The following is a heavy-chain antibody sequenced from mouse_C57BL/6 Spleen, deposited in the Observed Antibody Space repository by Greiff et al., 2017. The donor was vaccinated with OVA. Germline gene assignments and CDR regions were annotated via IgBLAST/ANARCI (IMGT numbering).Heavy chain of an antibody. CDR1: GYTFTSYW. CDR3: ARDPLLEENAMDD. D-gene: IGHD2-14*01. J-gene: IGHJ4*01. CDR2: IYPGSGST. Sequence: QVQLQQPGAELVKPGASVKMSCKASGYTFTSYWITWVKQRPGQGLEWIGDIYPGSGSTNYNEKFKSKATLTVDTSSSTAYMQLSSLTSEDSAVYYCARDPLLEENAMDDWGQGTSVTVSS. V-gene: IGHV1-55*01.